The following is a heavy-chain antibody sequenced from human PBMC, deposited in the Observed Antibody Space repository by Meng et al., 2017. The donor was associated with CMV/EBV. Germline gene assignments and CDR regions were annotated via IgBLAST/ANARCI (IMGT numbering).Heavy chain of an antibody. D-gene: IGHD4-11*01. V-gene: IGHV3-30*02. J-gene: IGHJ4*02. CDR3: AKNGATTVTTCHFDY. Sequence: GGSLRLSCAASGFTLSSYGMHWVRQAPGKGLEWVAFIRYDGSNKYYADSVKGRFTISRDNSKNTLYLQMNSLRAEDTAVYYCAKNGATTVTTCHFDYWGQGTLVTVSS. CDR1: GFTLSSYG. CDR2: IRYDGSNK.